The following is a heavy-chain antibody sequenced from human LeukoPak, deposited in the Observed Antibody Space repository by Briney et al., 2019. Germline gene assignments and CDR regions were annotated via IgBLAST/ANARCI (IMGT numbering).Heavy chain of an antibody. Sequence: SVKVSCKASGGTFSSYAISWVRQAPGQGLEWMGEIIPIFGTANYAQKFQGRVTITADESTSTAYMELSSLRSEDTAVYYCARGGLSRYYYDTRGYYHAFDIWGQGTMVTVSS. D-gene: IGHD3-22*01. J-gene: IGHJ3*02. V-gene: IGHV1-69*13. CDR3: ARGGLSRYYYDTRGYYHAFDI. CDR2: IIPIFGTA. CDR1: GGTFSSYA.